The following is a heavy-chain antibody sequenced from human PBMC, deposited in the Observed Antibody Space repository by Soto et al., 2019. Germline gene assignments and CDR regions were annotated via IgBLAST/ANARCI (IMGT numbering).Heavy chain of an antibody. CDR2: ISSSSGTK. V-gene: IGHV3-48*02. Sequence: EVQVVESGGGLVQPGGSLRLSCAASGLTFSTYSMNWVRQAPGKGLEWVSYISSSSGTKYYADSVKGRFTISRDNAKNSLYLQMNSLRDEDTAVYSCARGPLDSYADSSDLGLWGQGTLVIVSA. CDR3: ARGPLDSYADSSDLGL. CDR1: GLTFSTYS. J-gene: IGHJ1*01. D-gene: IGHD3-22*01.